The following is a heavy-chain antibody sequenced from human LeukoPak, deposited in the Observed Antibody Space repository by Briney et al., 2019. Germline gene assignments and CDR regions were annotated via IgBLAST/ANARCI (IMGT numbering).Heavy chain of an antibody. J-gene: IGHJ4*02. CDR2: INHSGSA. V-gene: IGHV4-34*01. Sequence: LGTLSLTRAVCGVSFSGYYWRWIRQPPAKGLEWIGEINHSGSANYDRSLKSRVTISVDTSKNQFSLKLSSVTAADTAVYYCARWRFYSSTRFYYFDCWGQGALLTVSS. D-gene: IGHD6-13*01. CDR1: GVSFSGYY. CDR3: ARWRFYSSTRFYYFDC.